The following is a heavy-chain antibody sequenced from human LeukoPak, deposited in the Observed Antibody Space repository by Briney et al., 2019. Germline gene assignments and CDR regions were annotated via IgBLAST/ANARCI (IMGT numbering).Heavy chain of an antibody. CDR1: GYTFSSYG. CDR2: ISAYNGNT. D-gene: IGHD5-18*01. J-gene: IGHJ4*02. CDR3: ARLRGYSYGLYYFDY. V-gene: IGHV1-18*01. Sequence: ASVKVSCKGSGYTFSSYGISWVRQAPGQGVEWMGWISAYNGNTNYAQKLQGRVTMTADTSTSTAYMELRSLRSDDTAVYYCARLRGYSYGLYYFDYWGQGTLVTVSS.